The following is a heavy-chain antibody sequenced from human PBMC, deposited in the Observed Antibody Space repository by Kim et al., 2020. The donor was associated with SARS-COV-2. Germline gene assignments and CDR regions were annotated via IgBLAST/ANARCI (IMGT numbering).Heavy chain of an antibody. D-gene: IGHD5-18*01. CDR1: GDSISSGSYY. CDR2: IYTSGST. CDR3: ARETRGEYSYGHGTFDI. J-gene: IGHJ3*02. V-gene: IGHV4-61*02. Sequence: SETLSLTCTVSGDSISSGSYYWSWIRQPAGKGLEWIGRIYTSGSTNYNPSLKSRVTISVDTSKNQFSLKLSSVTAADTAVYYCARETRGEYSYGHGTFDIWGQGTMVTVSS.